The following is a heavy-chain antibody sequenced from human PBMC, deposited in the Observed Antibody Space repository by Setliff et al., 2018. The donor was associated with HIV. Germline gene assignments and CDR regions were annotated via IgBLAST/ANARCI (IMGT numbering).Heavy chain of an antibody. V-gene: IGHV4-39*01. CDR1: GGSISSATPY. CDR3: ARLHPGGYDPYYYNYYMDV. D-gene: IGHD5-12*01. J-gene: IGHJ6*03. CDR2: IFYSGSS. Sequence: SETLSLTCTVSGGSISSATPYWGWIRQPPGKGLAWIGSIFYSGSSHYNPSLKSRAIISVDTSKNQFSLRLSSVTAADTAVYYCARLHPGGYDPYYYNYYMDVWGRGTTVTVSS.